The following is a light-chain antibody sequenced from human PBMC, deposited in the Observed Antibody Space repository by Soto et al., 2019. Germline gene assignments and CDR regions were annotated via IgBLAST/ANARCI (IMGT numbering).Light chain of an antibody. Sequence: EKVMTKSPAALSVSTEEGATLSCRASQSVRTKLAWYRQKPGQPPRLLIYGASTRATGTPARFSGSGSGTEFTLTISSLQSEDFALHYCQPYNTWPLITFAQGTRLEIK. CDR2: GAS. V-gene: IGKV3D-15*01. CDR3: QPYNTWPLIT. J-gene: IGKJ5*01. CDR1: QSVRTK.